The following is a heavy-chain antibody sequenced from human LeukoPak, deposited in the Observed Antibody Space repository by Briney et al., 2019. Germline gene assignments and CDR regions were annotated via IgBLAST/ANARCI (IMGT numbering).Heavy chain of an antibody. D-gene: IGHD4-11*01. CDR1: GFTVSSNY. CDR2: IYSGGST. J-gene: IGHJ6*02. CDR3: ARVRSNYRYYYGMDV. V-gene: IGHV3-53*01. Sequence: PGGSLRLSCAASGFTVSSNYMSWVRQAPGKGLEWVSVIYSGGSTYYADSVKGRFTISRDNSKNTLYLQMNSLRAEDTAVYYCARVRSNYRYYYGMDVWGQGTTVTVSS.